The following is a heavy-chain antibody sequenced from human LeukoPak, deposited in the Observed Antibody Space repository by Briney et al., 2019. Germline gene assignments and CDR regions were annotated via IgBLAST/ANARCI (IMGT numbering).Heavy chain of an antibody. CDR1: GDSISSGRDY. J-gene: IGHJ4*02. CDR3: ARGIDS. CDR2: LSYNGST. Sequence: SETLSLTCTVXGDSISSGRDYWGWIRQSPGKGLEWIGSLSYNGSTYYNPSLKSRVIVFVDTSKSQVSLKLSAVTAADTAIYYCARGIDSWGQGTLVTVSS. V-gene: IGHV4-39*01.